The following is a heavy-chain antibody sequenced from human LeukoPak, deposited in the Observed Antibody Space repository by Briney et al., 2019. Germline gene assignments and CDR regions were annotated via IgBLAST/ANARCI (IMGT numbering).Heavy chain of an antibody. CDR3: ARDKGDYYDSSGYYGWAFDI. Sequence: PSETLSLTCAVSGGSISSYYWSWIRQPPGKGLEWIGYIYYSGSTNYNPSLKSRVTISVDTSKNQFSLKLSSVTAADTAVYYCARDKGDYYDSSGYYGWAFDIWGQGTMVTFSS. D-gene: IGHD3-22*01. V-gene: IGHV4-59*01. J-gene: IGHJ3*02. CDR1: GGSISSYY. CDR2: IYYSGST.